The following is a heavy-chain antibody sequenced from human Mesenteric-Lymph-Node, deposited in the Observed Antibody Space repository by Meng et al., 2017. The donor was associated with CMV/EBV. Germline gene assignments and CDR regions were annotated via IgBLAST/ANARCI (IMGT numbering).Heavy chain of an antibody. Sequence: VHLQASGPGLVKHSETLSLSCIVSGVSVTSGAYHWSWIRQSPGKGLEWIGYIYGTGITIYNPSLKSRVTILLETSKNQFSLKLNSVTTADTAVYYCAKSRSSTPGIVDDWGQGTLVTVSS. V-gene: IGHV4-61*08. D-gene: IGHD2/OR15-2a*01. CDR1: GVSVTSGAYH. J-gene: IGHJ4*02. CDR2: IYGTGIT. CDR3: AKSRSSTPGIVDD.